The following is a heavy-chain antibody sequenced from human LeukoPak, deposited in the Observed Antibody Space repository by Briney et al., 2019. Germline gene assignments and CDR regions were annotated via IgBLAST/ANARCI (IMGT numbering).Heavy chain of an antibody. Sequence: GGPLTLPCDPSGLPFTNHPMRSVPHAPAKGLEWASALTRRPGRKYYADSVRGRFTISRDTSTNTLFLEMSSLRVEDTAIYFCAKDHLLCTSTSCYIDYFDSWGLGTLVTVSS. CDR1: GLPFTNHP. D-gene: IGHD2-2*02. CDR2: LTRRPGRK. V-gene: IGHV3-23*01. J-gene: IGHJ4*02. CDR3: AKDHLLCTSTSCYIDYFDS.